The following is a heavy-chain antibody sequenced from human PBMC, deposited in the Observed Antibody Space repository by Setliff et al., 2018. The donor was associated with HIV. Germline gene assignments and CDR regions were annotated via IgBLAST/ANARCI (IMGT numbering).Heavy chain of an antibody. V-gene: IGHV1-2*02. CDR3: ARALDSSADIEGYFDF. D-gene: IGHD2-15*01. J-gene: IGHJ4*02. CDR1: GYTFIGYN. Sequence: ASVKVSCKASGYTFIGYNMHWVRQAPGQGLERMGWINPNSGGINYAQKFQGRVIMTRDTSISTAYMELSRLRSDDTAVYYCARALDSSADIEGYFDFWGQGMLVTVS. CDR2: INPNSGGI.